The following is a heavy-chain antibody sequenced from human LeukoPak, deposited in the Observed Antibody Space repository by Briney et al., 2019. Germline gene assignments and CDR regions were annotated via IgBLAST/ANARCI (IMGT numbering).Heavy chain of an antibody. Sequence: SVKVSCKASVGTFSSYAISWGRQAPGQGLEWMGGIIPIFGTANYAQKFQGRVTITADESTSTAYMELSSLRSEDTAVYYCARLQFDWSQDYWGQGTLVTVSS. CDR3: ARLQFDWSQDY. CDR2: IIPIFGTA. CDR1: VGTFSSYA. V-gene: IGHV1-69*13. J-gene: IGHJ4*02. D-gene: IGHD3-9*01.